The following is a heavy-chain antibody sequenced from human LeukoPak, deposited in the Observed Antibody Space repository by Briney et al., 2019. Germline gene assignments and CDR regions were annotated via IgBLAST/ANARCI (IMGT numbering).Heavy chain of an antibody. J-gene: IGHJ5*01. CDR2: IYSSGST. V-gene: IGHV4-61*05. D-gene: IGHD2-2*01. CDR1: GGSISSSSYY. Sequence: SETLSLTCTVSGGSISSSSYYWGWIRQPPGKGLEWIGRIYSSGSTNYNPSLKSRVTILGDTSKNQFSLKLSSVTAADTAMYYCARVPVVVPVASHWFDSWGQGTLVTVSS. CDR3: ARVPVVVPVASHWFDS.